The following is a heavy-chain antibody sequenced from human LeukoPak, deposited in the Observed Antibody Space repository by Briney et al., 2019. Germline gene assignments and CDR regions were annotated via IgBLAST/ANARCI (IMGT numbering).Heavy chain of an antibody. CDR1: GYTFTSSY. J-gene: IGHJ4*02. V-gene: IGHV1-18*04. Sequence: GASVKVSCKASGYTFTSSYLHWVRQAPGQGLEWMGWSSPYNGNTNYAQKLRGRVTMTTDTYTNTAYMELRSLRPDDTAVYYCAGSLGYCTSNVCYLKYWGQGTLVTVSS. CDR3: AGSLGYCTSNVCYLKY. D-gene: IGHD2-8*01. CDR2: SSPYNGNT.